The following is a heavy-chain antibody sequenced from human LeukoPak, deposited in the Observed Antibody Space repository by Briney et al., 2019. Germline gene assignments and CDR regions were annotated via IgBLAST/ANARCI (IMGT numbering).Heavy chain of an antibody. Sequence: ASVKVSCKASGGTFSSYAISWVRQAPGQGLEWMGRINPNSGGTNYAQKFRGRVTMTRDTSISTAYMELSRLRSDDTAVYYCARGEEYSYGFNYFDYWGQGTLVTVSS. CDR1: GGTFSSYA. CDR3: ARGEEYSYGFNYFDY. CDR2: INPNSGGT. J-gene: IGHJ4*02. D-gene: IGHD5-18*01. V-gene: IGHV1-2*06.